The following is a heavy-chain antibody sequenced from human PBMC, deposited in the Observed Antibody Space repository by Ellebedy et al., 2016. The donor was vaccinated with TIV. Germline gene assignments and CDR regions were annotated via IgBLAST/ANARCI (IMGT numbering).Heavy chain of an antibody. CDR3: ARYAIFGVVIGDYYYYYGMDV. V-gene: IGHV3-13*01. J-gene: IGHJ6*02. CDR1: GFSISYYD. CDR2: IGTAGNT. Sequence: GESLKISCAASGFSISYYDMHWVRQGTGKGLEWVSAIGTAGNTYYPDSVKGRFTISRENAKNSLYLQMNSLRAEDTAVYYCARYAIFGVVIGDYYYYYGMDVWGQGTTVTVSS. D-gene: IGHD3-3*01.